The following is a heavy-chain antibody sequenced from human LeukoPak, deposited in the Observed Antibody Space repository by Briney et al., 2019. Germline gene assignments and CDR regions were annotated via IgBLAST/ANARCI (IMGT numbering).Heavy chain of an antibody. CDR3: ARLRGPTYYYDSSGRYFDY. CDR1: GFTFDDYA. V-gene: IGHV3-9*01. D-gene: IGHD3-22*01. Sequence: GGSLRLSCAASGFTFDDYAMHWVRQAPGKGLEWVSGISWNSGSIGYADCVKGRFTISRDNAKNSLYLQMNSLRAEDTALYYCARLRGPTYYYDSSGRYFDYWGQGTLVTVSS. J-gene: IGHJ4*02. CDR2: ISWNSGSI.